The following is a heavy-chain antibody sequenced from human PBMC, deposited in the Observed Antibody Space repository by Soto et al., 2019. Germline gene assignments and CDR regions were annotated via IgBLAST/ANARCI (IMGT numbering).Heavy chain of an antibody. CDR3: VRHSSTSVRAPLEY. Sequence: GESLKISCKGSGYTFTNYWIGWVRQMPGRGLEWMGITHPGHSETKYNPSFEGHVTISADRSTRTAYLHWGSLKASDAAMYFCVRHSSTSVRAPLEYSGQGTLVTVPQ. CDR2: THPGHSET. CDR1: GYTFTNYW. J-gene: IGHJ4*02. D-gene: IGHD2-2*01. V-gene: IGHV5-51*01.